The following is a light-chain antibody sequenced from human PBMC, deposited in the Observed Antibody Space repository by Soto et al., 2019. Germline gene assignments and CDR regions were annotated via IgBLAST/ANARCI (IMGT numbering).Light chain of an antibody. J-gene: IGLJ2*01. CDR2: LEGSGSY. CDR3: ETRDSNTLV. V-gene: IGLV4-60*03. CDR1: SGHSSYI. Sequence: QSVLTQSSSASASLGSSVKLTCTLSSGHSSYIIAWHQQQPGKAPRYLMKLEGSGSYNKGSGVPDRFSGSSSGADRYLTISNLQSEDEADYYCETRDSNTLVFGGGTKLTVL.